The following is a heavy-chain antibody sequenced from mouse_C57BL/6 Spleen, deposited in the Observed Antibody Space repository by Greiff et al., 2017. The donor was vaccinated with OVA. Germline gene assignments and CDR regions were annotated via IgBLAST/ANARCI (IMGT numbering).Heavy chain of an antibody. V-gene: IGHV5-16*01. CDR1: GFTFSDYY. CDR3: AREAFYDFRGAMDY. D-gene: IGHD2-3*01. J-gene: IGHJ4*01. CDR2: INYDGSST. Sequence: EVKLVESEGGLVQPGSSMKLSCTASGFTFSDYYMAWVRQVPEKGLEWVANINYDGSSTYYLDSLKSRFIISRDNAKNILYLQMSSLKSEDTATYYCAREAFYDFRGAMDYWGQGTSVTVSS.